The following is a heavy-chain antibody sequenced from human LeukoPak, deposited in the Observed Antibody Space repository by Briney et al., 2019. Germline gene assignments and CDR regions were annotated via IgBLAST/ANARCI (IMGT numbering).Heavy chain of an antibody. CDR2: INPNSGGT. CDR1: GYTFTGYY. D-gene: IGHD2-2*01. J-gene: IGHJ4*02. CDR3: ARESVQGYCSSTSCPCDY. Sequence: ASVKVSCKASGYTFTGYYMHWVRQAPGQGLEWMGWINPNSGGTNYAQKFQGRVTMTRDTSISTAYMELSRLRSDDTAVYHCARESVQGYCSSTSCPCDYRGQGTLVTVSS. V-gene: IGHV1-2*02.